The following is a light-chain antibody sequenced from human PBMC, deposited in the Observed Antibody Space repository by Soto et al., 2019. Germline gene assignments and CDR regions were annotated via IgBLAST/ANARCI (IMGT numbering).Light chain of an antibody. V-gene: IGKV1-5*03. Sequence: DIQMTQSPSTLSASVGDTVTIICRASQSLSYWLAWYQQKPGQAPKLLIHKASTLESGVPSRFSGSGSGTEFTLTISSLQPDDFATFYCQQYDRFPYSFGQGAKLEIK. CDR2: KAS. CDR3: QQYDRFPYS. CDR1: QSLSYW. J-gene: IGKJ2*03.